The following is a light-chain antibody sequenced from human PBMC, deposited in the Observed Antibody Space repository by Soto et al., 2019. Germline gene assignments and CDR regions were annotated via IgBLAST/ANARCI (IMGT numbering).Light chain of an antibody. CDR2: GAS. J-gene: IGKJ2*01. CDR3: QQHGSSAFT. V-gene: IGKV3-20*01. Sequence: EIVLIQSPGTLSLSPGEGATLSCRASQSVRSTYLAWYQQKPGQAPRLLIYGASNRATGIPDRFSGSGSGTDFTLTISSLEPEDFAVYYCQQHGSSAFTFGQGTKLQIK. CDR1: QSVRSTY.